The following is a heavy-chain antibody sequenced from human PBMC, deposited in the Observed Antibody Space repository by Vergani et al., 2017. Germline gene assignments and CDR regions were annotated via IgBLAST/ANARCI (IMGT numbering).Heavy chain of an antibody. J-gene: IGHJ4*02. CDR3: AKQYFVSGNYLFDY. D-gene: IGHD3-10*01. Sequence: EVQLLESGGGLVQPGGSLRLTCAASEFTFSNYAMNWVRQAPGKGLEWVSGISGSGVSAYYTDAVKGRFTISRDNSNNILFLQMNNLRTEDTAIYYCAKQYFVSGNYLFDYWGQGTLVTVSS. CDR1: EFTFSNYA. CDR2: ISGSGVSA. V-gene: IGHV3-23*01.